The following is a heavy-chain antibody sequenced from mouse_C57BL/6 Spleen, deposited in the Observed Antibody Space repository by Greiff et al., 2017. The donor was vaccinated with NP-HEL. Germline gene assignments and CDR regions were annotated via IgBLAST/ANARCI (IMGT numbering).Heavy chain of an antibody. D-gene: IGHD1-1*01. Sequence: VKLQESGPELVKPGASVKLSCKASGYTFTSYDINWVKQRPGQGLEWIGWIYPRDGSTKYNEKFKGKATLTVDTSSSTAYMELHSLTSEDSAVYFCARSDTTVVSSYWYFDVWGTGTTVTVSS. CDR3: ARSDTTVVSSYWYFDV. CDR1: GYTFTSYD. V-gene: IGHV1-85*01. CDR2: IYPRDGST. J-gene: IGHJ1*03.